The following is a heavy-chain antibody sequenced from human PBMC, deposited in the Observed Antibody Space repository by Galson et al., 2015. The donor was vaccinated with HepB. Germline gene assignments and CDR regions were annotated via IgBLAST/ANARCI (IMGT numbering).Heavy chain of an antibody. CDR2: ISGSGGST. J-gene: IGHJ4*02. CDR1: GFTFSSYA. Sequence: SLRLSCAASGFTFSSYAMSWVRQAPGKGLEWVSAISGSGGSTYYADSVKGRFTISRDNSKNTLYLQMNSLRAEDTAVYYCAKDPRLRLLWRPNFDYWGQGTLVTVSS. CDR3: AKDPRLRLLWRPNFDY. V-gene: IGHV3-23*01. D-gene: IGHD3-10*01.